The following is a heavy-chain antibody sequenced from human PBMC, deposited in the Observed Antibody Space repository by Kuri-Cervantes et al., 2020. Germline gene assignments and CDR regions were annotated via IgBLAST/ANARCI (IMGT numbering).Heavy chain of an antibody. V-gene: IGHV4-34*01. CDR3: ARAGAVIVVFDP. Sequence: SETLSLTCAVYGESFSVYYWSWVRQPPGKGLQWIGEINHSGNTNYNPSLKSRVTLSLDTSKNQFSLKLSSVTAADTAVYYCARAGAVIVVFDPWGQGTLVTVSS. CDR1: GESFSVYY. D-gene: IGHD3-22*01. CDR2: INHSGNT. J-gene: IGHJ5*02.